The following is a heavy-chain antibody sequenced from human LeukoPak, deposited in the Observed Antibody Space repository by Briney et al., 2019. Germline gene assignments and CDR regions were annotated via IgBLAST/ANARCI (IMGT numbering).Heavy chain of an antibody. CDR1: GGSLSGYY. D-gene: IGHD2-2*02. V-gene: IGHV4-34*01. Sequence: SETLSLTCAVYGGSLSGYYWSWIRQPPGKGLEWIGEINHSGSTNYNPSLKSRVTISVDTSKNQFSLKLSSVTAADTAVYYCARGGRDIVVVPAAIPIDYWGQGTLVTVSS. CDR2: INHSGST. J-gene: IGHJ4*02. CDR3: ARGGRDIVVVPAAIPIDY.